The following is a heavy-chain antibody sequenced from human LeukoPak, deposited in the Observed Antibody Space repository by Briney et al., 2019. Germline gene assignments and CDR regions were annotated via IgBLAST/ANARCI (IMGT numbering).Heavy chain of an antibody. CDR1: GYTFTNNY. J-gene: IGHJ4*02. CDR2: IYPTDRST. V-gene: IGHV1-46*01. Sequence: AAVRVSCKASGYTFTNNYLQWVRQAPGQGLHCMGMIYPTDRSTSSAQNFQGRVTVTSDTSTTPVHMELSGLRSEDTAVYYCARDQEGFDYWGQGPVVTVSS. CDR3: ARDQEGFDY.